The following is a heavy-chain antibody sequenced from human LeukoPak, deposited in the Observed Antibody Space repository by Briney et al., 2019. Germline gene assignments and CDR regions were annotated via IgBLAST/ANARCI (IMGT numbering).Heavy chain of an antibody. CDR3: ARKASRITMIVVVPNWFDP. J-gene: IGHJ5*02. CDR2: IYYSGST. V-gene: IGHV4-59*01. Sequence: SETLSLTCTVSGGSISSYYWSWIRQPPGKGLEWIGYIYYSGSTNYNPSLKSRVTISLDTSKNQISLKVSSLTAADTAVYYCARKASRITMIVVVPNWFDPWGQGTLVTVSS. CDR1: GGSISSYY. D-gene: IGHD3-22*01.